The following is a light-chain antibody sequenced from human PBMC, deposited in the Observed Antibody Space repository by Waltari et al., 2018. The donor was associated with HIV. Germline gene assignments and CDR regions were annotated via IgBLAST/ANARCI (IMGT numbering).Light chain of an antibody. Sequence: QSALTQPASVSGSPGQSITISCTGTTSDVGGYDFVSWFQQHPGKAPHLLIYDVTSRPSGTSDRFSGSKSCATASLTISGLQAEDEADYYCSSYATNTTVIFGGGTKVTVL. J-gene: IGLJ2*01. CDR2: DVT. V-gene: IGLV2-14*03. CDR3: SSYATNTTVI. CDR1: TSDVGGYDF.